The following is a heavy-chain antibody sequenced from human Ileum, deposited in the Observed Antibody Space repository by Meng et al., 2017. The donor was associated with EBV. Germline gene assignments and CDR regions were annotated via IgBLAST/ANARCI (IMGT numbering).Heavy chain of an antibody. J-gene: IGHJ4*02. CDR1: GASITESNS. V-gene: IGHV4-4*02. CDR2: IYHSGGT. D-gene: IGHD5-18*01. CDR3: ARWAFIYSYGFDH. Sequence: QLHGSGPGLVKPSGTLSLTCAVSGASITESNSWSWVRQPPGKGLEWIGEIYHSGGTNYNPSLKSRVTISVDKSKNQISLKLNSVTAADTAVYYCARWAFIYSYGFDHWGQGTLVTVSS.